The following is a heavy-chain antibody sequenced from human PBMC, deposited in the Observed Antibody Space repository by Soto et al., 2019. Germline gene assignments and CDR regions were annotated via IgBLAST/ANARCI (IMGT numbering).Heavy chain of an antibody. D-gene: IGHD2-21*02. CDR3: ARDSGLYCGGDCYSHWFDS. J-gene: IGHJ5*01. Sequence: SETLSLTCAVSGGSPSSGNYYYWSWIRQPPGKGLEWIGHIYSSGSTNYNPSLKSRVTISIHTSENQFSLKLNSVTAADTAVYFCARDSGLYCGGDCYSHWFDSWGQGILVTVS. CDR2: IYSSGST. CDR1: GGSPSSGNYYY. V-gene: IGHV4-61*01.